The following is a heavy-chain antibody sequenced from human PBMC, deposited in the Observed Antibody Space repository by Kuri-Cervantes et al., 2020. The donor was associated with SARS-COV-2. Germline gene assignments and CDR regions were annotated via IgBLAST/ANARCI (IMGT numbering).Heavy chain of an antibody. D-gene: IGHD6-13*01. J-gene: IGHJ4*02. Sequence: GESLKISCAASGFTFSSYAMHWVRQAPGKGLEYVSAISSNGGSTYYADSVKGRFTISRDNSKNTLYLQMGSLRAEDMAVYYCASRYSSSWYAVDYRGQGTLVTVSS. CDR2: ISSNGGST. CDR3: ASRYSSSWYAVDY. V-gene: IGHV3-64*02. CDR1: GFTFSSYA.